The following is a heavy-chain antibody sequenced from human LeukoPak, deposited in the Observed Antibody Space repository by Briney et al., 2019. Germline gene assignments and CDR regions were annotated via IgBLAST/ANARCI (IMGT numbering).Heavy chain of an antibody. Sequence: GGSLRLSCAASGFTFSSYEMNWVRQAPGKGLEWVSYISSSGTTIYYADSVKGRSTISRDNAKNSLYLQMNSLRAEDTAVYYCARVGVVVAATGNLWFDPWGQGTLVTVSS. D-gene: IGHD2-15*01. J-gene: IGHJ5*02. V-gene: IGHV3-48*03. CDR3: ARVGVVVAATGNLWFDP. CDR2: ISSSGTTI. CDR1: GFTFSSYE.